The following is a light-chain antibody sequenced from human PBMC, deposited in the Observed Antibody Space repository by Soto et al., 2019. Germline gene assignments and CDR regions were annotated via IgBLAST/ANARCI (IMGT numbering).Light chain of an antibody. CDR2: SNN. J-gene: IGLJ1*01. Sequence: QSVLTQPPSASGTPGQRVTISCSGSSSNIGSNSVNWYQQLPGAAPKLRIYSNNQRPSGVPDRFSGSKSGTSASLAISGLQCEDEADYYCAAWDDSLNGREVFGTGTKVTVL. CDR3: AAWDDSLNGREV. V-gene: IGLV1-44*01. CDR1: SSNIGSNS.